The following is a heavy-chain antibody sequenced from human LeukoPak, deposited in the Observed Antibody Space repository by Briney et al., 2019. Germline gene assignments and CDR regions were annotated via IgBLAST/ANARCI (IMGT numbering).Heavy chain of an antibody. V-gene: IGHV1-18*01. D-gene: IGHD3-22*01. J-gene: IGHJ4*02. CDR1: GYTFTSYG. Sequence: ASVKVSCKASGYTFTSYGISWVRQAPGQGLEWMGWISTYNGNTNYAQRLQGRVTMATDASTSTAYMELRSLRSDDTAVYYCATTQTPGYYYDYWGQGTLVTVSS. CDR3: ATTQTPGYYYDY. CDR2: ISTYNGNT.